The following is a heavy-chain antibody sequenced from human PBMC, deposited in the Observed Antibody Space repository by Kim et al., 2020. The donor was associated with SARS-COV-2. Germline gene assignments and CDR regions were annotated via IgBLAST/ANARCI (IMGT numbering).Heavy chain of an antibody. Sequence: GGSLRHSCAVSGFTLSNNAMSWVRQAPGRGLEWVSTIHPRAETTYYTDSVNGRITIYRDNSNHTLYLQLNSLRADDTAVDYCAKDRGGSGWPVFDYWGQGTLVTVSS. D-gene: IGHD6-19*01. CDR2: IHPRAETT. CDR3: AKDRGGSGWPVFDY. V-gene: IGHV3-23*01. CDR1: GFTLSNNA. J-gene: IGHJ4*02.